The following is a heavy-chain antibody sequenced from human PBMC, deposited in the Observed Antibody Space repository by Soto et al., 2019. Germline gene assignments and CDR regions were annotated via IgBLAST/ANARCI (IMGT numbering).Heavy chain of an antibody. CDR2: IYYSGST. CDR3: ARHGEGIAARTLDYYYYGMDV. D-gene: IGHD6-6*01. CDR1: CGSISSISYY. V-gene: IGHV4-39*01. J-gene: IGHJ6*02. Sequence: PSETLSLTCTVSCGSISSISYYWGCIRQPPGKGLEWIGSIYYSGSTYYNPSLKSRVTISVDTSKNQFSLKLSSVTAADTAVYYCARHGEGIAARTLDYYYYGMDVWGQGTTVTVSS.